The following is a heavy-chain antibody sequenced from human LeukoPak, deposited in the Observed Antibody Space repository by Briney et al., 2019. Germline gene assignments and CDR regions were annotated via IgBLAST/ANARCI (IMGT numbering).Heavy chain of an antibody. Sequence: GGSLRLSCAASGFTFSSYSMHWVRQAPGKGLEWVSYISSSSGTIYYAASVKGRFTISRDNAKNSLYLQMNSLRDEDTAVYYCARAAYNAADYWGQGTLVTVSS. J-gene: IGHJ4*02. CDR1: GFTFSSYS. CDR2: ISSSSGTI. D-gene: IGHD5-24*01. CDR3: ARAAYNAADY. V-gene: IGHV3-48*02.